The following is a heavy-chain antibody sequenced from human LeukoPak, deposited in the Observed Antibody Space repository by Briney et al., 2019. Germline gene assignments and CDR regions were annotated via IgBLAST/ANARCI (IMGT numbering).Heavy chain of an antibody. CDR2: IYHSGST. Sequence: PSQTLSLTCAVSGGSISSGGYSWSWIRQPPGKGLEWIGYIYHSGSTYYNPSLKSRVTISVDRSKNQFSLKLSSVTAADTAVYYCARGADSSGYYSIFYFDYWGQGTLVTVSS. D-gene: IGHD3-22*01. J-gene: IGHJ4*02. CDR3: ARGADSSGYYSIFYFDY. CDR1: GGSISSGGYS. V-gene: IGHV4-30-2*01.